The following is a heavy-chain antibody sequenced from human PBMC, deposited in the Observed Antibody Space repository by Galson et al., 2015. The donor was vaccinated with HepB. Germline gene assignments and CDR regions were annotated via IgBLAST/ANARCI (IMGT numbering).Heavy chain of an antibody. CDR3: AREQSVRVQWVYTDTNYGMDV. J-gene: IGHJ6*02. D-gene: IGHD6-13*01. Sequence: SLRLSCAASGFTFSSYGIHWVRQAPGKGLEWVAVIWYDGINKYYADSVKGRFTISRDNSKNTLYLQMNSLRAEDTAVYYCAREQSVRVQWVYTDTNYGMDVWGQGTTVTVSS. CDR2: IWYDGINK. V-gene: IGHV3-33*01. CDR1: GFTFSSYG.